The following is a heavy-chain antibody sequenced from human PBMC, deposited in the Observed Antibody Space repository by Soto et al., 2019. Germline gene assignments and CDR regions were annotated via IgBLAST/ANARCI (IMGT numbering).Heavy chain of an antibody. V-gene: IGHV3-30*03. J-gene: IGHJ1*01. CDR1: EVTFASYD. D-gene: IGHD1-26*01. Sequence: VQLLEAGGGLVQPGGSLRLSCVASEVTFASYDMDWVRQAPGKGLEWVAVISLDGDNKYYEDSVKGRFTISRDNSKNTLFLQMDSLRAEDTAVYYCASRVPHGTYGAPYFQHWGQGTVVTVSS. CDR2: ISLDGDNK. CDR3: ASRVPHGTYGAPYFQH.